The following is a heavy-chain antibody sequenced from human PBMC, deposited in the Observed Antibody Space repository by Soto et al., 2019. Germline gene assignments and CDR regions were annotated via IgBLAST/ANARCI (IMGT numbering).Heavy chain of an antibody. CDR3: ARDRARGNAFDI. J-gene: IGHJ3*02. D-gene: IGHD3-16*01. Sequence: AAETLCLTCTISGGSISCGVYDWSGIRQHPGKGLEWIGYIYYSGSTYYNPSLKSRVTISVDTSKNQLSLKLSSVTAADTAVYYCARDRARGNAFDIWGQGTMVTVSS. CDR1: GGSISCGVYD. CDR2: IYYSGST. V-gene: IGHV4-31*03.